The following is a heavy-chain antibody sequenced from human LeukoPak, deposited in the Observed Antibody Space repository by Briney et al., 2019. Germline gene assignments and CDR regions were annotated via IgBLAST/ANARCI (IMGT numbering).Heavy chain of an antibody. V-gene: IGHV4-59*01. D-gene: IGHD6-13*01. J-gene: IGHJ4*02. CDR1: GGSISSNY. CDR2: IYHSGST. Sequence: SGPLTFTGTVSGGSISSNYWGWFGQSPGKALEWIGYIYHSGSTIYNASLKSRVTLSVDTSNNQFSLKLSSVTAADTAVYYCARDRTAAAVFDYWGQGTLVTVSS. CDR3: ARDRTAAAVFDY.